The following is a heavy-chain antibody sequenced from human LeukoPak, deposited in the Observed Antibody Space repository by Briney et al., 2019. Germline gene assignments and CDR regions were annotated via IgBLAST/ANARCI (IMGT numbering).Heavy chain of an antibody. D-gene: IGHD1-26*01. Sequence: ASVKVSCKTSGYTFTNYGISWVRQAPGQGLECMGWISAYNGNTNYVQKFQSRVTMTTDTSTSTVYMELSSLRSDNTAVYYCARDIATIVHQDWGQGTLVTVSS. J-gene: IGHJ4*02. CDR1: GYTFTNYG. CDR3: ARDIATIVHQD. V-gene: IGHV1-18*01. CDR2: ISAYNGNT.